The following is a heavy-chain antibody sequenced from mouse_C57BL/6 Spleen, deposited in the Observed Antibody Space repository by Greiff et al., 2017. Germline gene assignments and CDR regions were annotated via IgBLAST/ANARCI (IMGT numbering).Heavy chain of an antibody. J-gene: IGHJ3*01. CDR3: TTDGTAQATGFAY. CDR1: GFNIKDYY. CDR2: IDPEDGDT. D-gene: IGHD3-2*02. Sequence: EVKLQESGAELVRPGASVKLSCTASGFNIKDYYMHWVKQRPEQGLEWIGRIDPEDGDTEYAPKFQGKANMTADTSSNTAYLQLSSLTSEDTAVYYCTTDGTAQATGFAYWGQGTLVTVSA. V-gene: IGHV14-1*01.